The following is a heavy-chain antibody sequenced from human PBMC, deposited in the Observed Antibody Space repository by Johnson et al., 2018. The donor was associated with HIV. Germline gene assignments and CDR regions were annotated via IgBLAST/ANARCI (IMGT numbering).Heavy chain of an antibody. CDR2: ISYDGSNK. CDR1: GFTFDDYG. CDR3: ARDRYPRRYFDWLFDAFDI. Sequence: VQLVESGGGVVRPGGSLRLSCAAAGFTFDDYGMSWVRQAPGKGLEWVAVISYDGSNKYYAASVKGRFTILRDNSKNTLYLQMNSLRAEDTAVYYCARDRYPRRYFDWLFDAFDIWGQGTMVTVSS. J-gene: IGHJ3*02. V-gene: IGHV3-30*03. D-gene: IGHD3-9*01.